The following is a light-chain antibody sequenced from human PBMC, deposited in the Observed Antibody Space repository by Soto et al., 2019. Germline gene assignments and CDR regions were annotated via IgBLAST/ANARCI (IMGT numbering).Light chain of an antibody. CDR1: QSVSSNH. J-gene: IGKJ1*01. CDR2: GGS. CDR3: QQYSSSRT. Sequence: DIVLTQSPGTLSLSPGERATLSCRASQSVSSNHLAWYQQKPGQAPRLLIYGGSSRATGIPIRFSGSGSETDFTLTITRLEPEDFAVYYCQQYSSSRTFGQGTKVDIK. V-gene: IGKV3-20*01.